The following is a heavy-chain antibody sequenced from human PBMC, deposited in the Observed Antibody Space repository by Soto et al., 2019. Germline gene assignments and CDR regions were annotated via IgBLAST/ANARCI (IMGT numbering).Heavy chain of an antibody. D-gene: IGHD3-10*02. CDR1: GGSISSSSYY. Sequence: LSLTCTVSGGSISSSSYYWGWIRQPPGKGLEWIGSIYYSGSTYYNPSLKSRVTISVDTSKNQFSLKLSSVTAADTAVYYCARLKSVRGVLQYYYGMDVWGQGTTVTVS. V-gene: IGHV4-39*01. CDR3: ARLKSVRGVLQYYYGMDV. J-gene: IGHJ6*02. CDR2: IYYSGST.